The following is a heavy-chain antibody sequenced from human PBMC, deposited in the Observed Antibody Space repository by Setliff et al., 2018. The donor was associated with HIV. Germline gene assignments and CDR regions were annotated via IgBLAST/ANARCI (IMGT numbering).Heavy chain of an antibody. J-gene: IGHJ2*01. CDR3: ARETSNYYDSSGYLNYWYFDL. CDR2: ISSSGGVI. D-gene: IGHD3-22*01. CDR1: GFTFSSYE. V-gene: IGHV3-48*03. Sequence: LRLSCAASGFTFSSYEMNWVRQAPGKGLEWVSYISSSGGVIYYADSVKGRFTISRDSAKNSLYLQMNSLRAEDTAVYYCARETSNYYDSSGYLNYWYFDLWGRGTLVTVSS.